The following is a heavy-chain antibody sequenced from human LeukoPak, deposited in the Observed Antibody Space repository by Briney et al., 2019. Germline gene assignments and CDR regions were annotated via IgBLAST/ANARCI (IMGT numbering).Heavy chain of an antibody. D-gene: IGHD4-17*01. CDR2: IYSGGST. CDR3: ARESDYGDYAY. J-gene: IGHJ4*02. V-gene: IGHV3-66*01. Sequence: GSLRLSCAASGFTVSSNYMSWVRQAPGKGLEWVSVIYSGGSTYYADSVKGRFTISRDNSKNTLCLQMNSLRAEDTAVYYCARESDYGDYAYWGQGTLVTVSS. CDR1: GFTVSSNY.